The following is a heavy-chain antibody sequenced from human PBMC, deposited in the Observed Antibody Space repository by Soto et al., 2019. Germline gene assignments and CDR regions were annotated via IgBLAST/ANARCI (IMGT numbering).Heavy chain of an antibody. V-gene: IGHV1-3*01. J-gene: IGHJ6*02. CDR3: ARWAGWLSLYYYYGMDV. CDR1: GYTFTSYA. CDR2: INAGNGNT. D-gene: IGHD3-9*01. Sequence: QVQLVQSGAEVKKPGASVKVSCKASGYTFTSYAMHWVRQAPGQRLEGMGWINAGNGNTKYSQKFQGRVTITRDTSASTAYMELSSLRSEDTAVYYCARWAGWLSLYYYYGMDVWGQGTTVTVSS.